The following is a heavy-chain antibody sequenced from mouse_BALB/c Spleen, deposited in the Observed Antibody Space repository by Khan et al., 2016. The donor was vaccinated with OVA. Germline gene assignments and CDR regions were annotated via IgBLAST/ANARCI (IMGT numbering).Heavy chain of an antibody. CDR3: TRDRNYYRHSFYFDY. CDR2: ITRGGSYT. Sequence: EVELVESGGGLVKPGGSLRLSCEASGFTFSSYSMSWVRQTPEKRLEWVATITRGGSYTYYPDSVQGRSTISRDNANNTPYLHMSSPKSEDTAIYYYTRDRNYYRHSFYFDYWGQGTTLTVSS. CDR1: GFTFSSYS. D-gene: IGHD2-5*01. V-gene: IGHV5-6-4*01. J-gene: IGHJ2*01.